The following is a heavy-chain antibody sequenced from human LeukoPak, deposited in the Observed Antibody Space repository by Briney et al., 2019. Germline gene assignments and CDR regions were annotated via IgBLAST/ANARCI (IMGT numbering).Heavy chain of an antibody. CDR3: AKQSPYGGRFGVDDD. D-gene: IGHD1-26*01. CDR1: GFTFSTLA. V-gene: IGHV3-23*01. J-gene: IGHJ4*02. CDR2: INGGGGDT. Sequence: GGSLRLSCAASGFTFSTLAMTWVRQAPGKGLEWVSTINGGGGDTYYTDSVKGRFTTSRDNSKNTLYLQMNDLRPEDTAVYSCAKQSPYGGRFGVDDDWGRGTLVTVSS.